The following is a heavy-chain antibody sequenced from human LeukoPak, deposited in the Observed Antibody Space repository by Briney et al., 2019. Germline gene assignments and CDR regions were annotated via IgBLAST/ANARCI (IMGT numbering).Heavy chain of an antibody. Sequence: ASVKVSCKASGYTFTNYAMNWVRQAPGQGLEWMGWINTNTGNPTYAQGFTGRFVFSLDTSVSTAYLQISSLRAEDTAFYYCARNRKNIAATGTSGYWGQGTLVTVSS. J-gene: IGHJ4*02. CDR3: ARNRKNIAATGTSGY. CDR2: INTNTGNP. CDR1: GYTFTNYA. D-gene: IGHD6-13*01. V-gene: IGHV7-4-1*02.